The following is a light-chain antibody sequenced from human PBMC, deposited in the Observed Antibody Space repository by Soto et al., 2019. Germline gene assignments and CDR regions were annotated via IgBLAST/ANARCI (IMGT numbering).Light chain of an antibody. J-gene: IGKJ3*01. CDR1: QSLVYSDGNTC. CDR2: KLS. CDR3: LQCTPSLPGFT. V-gene: IGKV2-30*01. Sequence: DVVLTQSPLSLPVTLGQPASISCRSSQSLVYSDGNTCLNWFQQRTGQSPRRLIYKLSIRDSGVLDSFGGSGAGTDFPLKSSRVEVEDVGVYYCLQCTPSLPGFTFGPAAKVDSK.